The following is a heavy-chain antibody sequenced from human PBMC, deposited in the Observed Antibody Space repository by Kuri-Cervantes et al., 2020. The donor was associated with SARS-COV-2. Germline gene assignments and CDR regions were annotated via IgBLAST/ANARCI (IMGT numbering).Heavy chain of an antibody. Sequence: ASVKVSCKASGYTFSSYYMYWVRQAPGQGLEWMGWINPNSGGTNYAQKFQGWVTMTRDTSISTVYMELSRLRSDDTAVYYCARGMVRGIIQYYYYAMDVWGQGTTVTVSS. CDR1: GYTFSSYY. CDR3: ARGMVRGIIQYYYYAMDV. D-gene: IGHD3-10*01. CDR2: INPNSGGT. V-gene: IGHV1-2*04. J-gene: IGHJ6*02.